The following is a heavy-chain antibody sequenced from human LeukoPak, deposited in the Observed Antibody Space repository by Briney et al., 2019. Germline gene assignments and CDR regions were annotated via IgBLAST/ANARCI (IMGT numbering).Heavy chain of an antibody. V-gene: IGHV3-7*01. CDR1: GFTIISYW. CDR2: IKRDGREK. CDR3: ARAHSPYSSGYLDYFDY. D-gene: IGHD3-22*01. J-gene: IGHJ4*02. Sequence: GGSLRLSCAVSGFTIISYWMSWVHQAPGKGLEWEVNIKRDGREKYYVDSVKGRLTISRENAKHSLYQQTHRLRAEDTAVYYCARAHSPYSSGYLDYFDYWGQGTLVTVSS.